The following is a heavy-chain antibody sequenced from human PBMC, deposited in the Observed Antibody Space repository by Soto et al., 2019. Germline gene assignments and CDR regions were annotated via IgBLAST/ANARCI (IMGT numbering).Heavy chain of an antibody. D-gene: IGHD3-10*01. CDR3: ARDHKYYYGSGSGWFDP. J-gene: IGHJ5*02. V-gene: IGHV1-18*01. CDR2: ISAYNGNT. CDR1: GYTFTSYG. Sequence: QVQLVQSGAEVKKPGASVKVSCKASGYTFTSYGISWVRQAPGQGLEWMGWISAYNGNTNYAQKLQGRVTMTTDTSTSTGYMELRSLRSDDTAVYYCARDHKYYYGSGSGWFDPWGQGTLVTVSS.